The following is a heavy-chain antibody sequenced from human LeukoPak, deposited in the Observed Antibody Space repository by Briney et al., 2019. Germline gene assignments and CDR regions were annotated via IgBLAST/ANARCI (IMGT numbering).Heavy chain of an antibody. Sequence: ASVKVSCKASGYTFTSYYMHWVRQATGQGLEWMGIINRSGGSTSYAQKFQGRVTMTRDTSTSTVYMELSSLRSEDTAVYYCARDRPPTYYYDSSGLGAFDIWGQGTMVTVSP. J-gene: IGHJ3*02. CDR3: ARDRPPTYYYDSSGLGAFDI. D-gene: IGHD3-22*01. V-gene: IGHV1-46*01. CDR2: INRSGGST. CDR1: GYTFTSYY.